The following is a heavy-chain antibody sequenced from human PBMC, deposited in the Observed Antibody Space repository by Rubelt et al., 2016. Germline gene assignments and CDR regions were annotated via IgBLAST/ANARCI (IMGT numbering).Heavy chain of an antibody. CDR3: ARNGGFDY. CDR2: IYSGGST. CDR1: GFTVSSNY. D-gene: IGHD7-27*01. J-gene: IGHJ4*02. V-gene: IGHV3-66*01. Sequence: EVQLVESGGGLVQPGGSLRLSCAASGFTVSSNYMSWVRQAPGTGLEWVSVIYSGGSTYYADSVKGRFTISRDNSKNTLCRQRNSMRAEGTAVYYCARNGGFDYWGQGTLVTVSS.